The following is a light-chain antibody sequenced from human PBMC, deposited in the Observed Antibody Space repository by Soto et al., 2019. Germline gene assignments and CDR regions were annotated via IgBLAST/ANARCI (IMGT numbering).Light chain of an antibody. CDR1: QSIAGY. J-gene: IGKJ5*01. Sequence: DIQMTQSPSSLSASVGDRVTITCRASQSIAGYLSWYQQKPGKAPKFLIYSASSLQRGVPSRFRGSDSGTYFTPTITGLQPEVFATYYCQQSFTVPITFGQGPRL. V-gene: IGKV1-39*01. CDR2: SAS. CDR3: QQSFTVPIT.